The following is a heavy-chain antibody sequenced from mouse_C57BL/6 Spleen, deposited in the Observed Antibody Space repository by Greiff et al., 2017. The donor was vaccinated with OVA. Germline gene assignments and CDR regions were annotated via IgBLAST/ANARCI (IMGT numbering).Heavy chain of an antibody. J-gene: IGHJ1*03. CDR2: IWRGGST. CDR3: AIYYGSSYGYFDV. Sequence: VKLMESGPGLVQPSQSLSITCTVSGFSFTSYGVHWVRQSPGKGLEWLGVIWRGGSTDYNAAFMSRLSITKDNSKSQVFFKMNSLQADDTAIYYCAIYYGSSYGYFDVWGTGTTVTVSS. CDR1: GFSFTSYG. D-gene: IGHD1-1*01. V-gene: IGHV2-5*01.